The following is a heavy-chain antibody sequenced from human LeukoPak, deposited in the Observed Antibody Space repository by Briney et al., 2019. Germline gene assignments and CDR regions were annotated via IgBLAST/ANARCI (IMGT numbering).Heavy chain of an antibody. CDR1: GFTFDDYG. CDR3: ARVKEDYYMDV. J-gene: IGHJ6*03. V-gene: IGHV3-20*04. Sequence: GGSLRLSCAASGFTFDDYGMSWVRQAPGKGLEWVSGINWNGGSTGYANSVKGRFTISRDNSKNTLYLQVGSLRAEDMAVYYCARVKEDYYMDVWGKGTTVTVSS. CDR2: INWNGGST.